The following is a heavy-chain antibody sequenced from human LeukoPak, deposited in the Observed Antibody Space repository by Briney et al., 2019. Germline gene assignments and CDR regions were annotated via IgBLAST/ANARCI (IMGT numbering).Heavy chain of an antibody. CDR2: ITNSGDDK. J-gene: IGHJ4*02. CDR3: AKREGYPSYHFDY. Sequence: GGSLRLSCAASGFTFSSYAMSWVRQAPGKGLEWVSTITNSGDDKYYADSVGGRLTISRDNSKSTLYLQMNSLRAEDTAVYYCAKREGYPSYHFDYWGQGTLVTVSS. V-gene: IGHV3-23*01. D-gene: IGHD5-12*01. CDR1: GFTFSSYA.